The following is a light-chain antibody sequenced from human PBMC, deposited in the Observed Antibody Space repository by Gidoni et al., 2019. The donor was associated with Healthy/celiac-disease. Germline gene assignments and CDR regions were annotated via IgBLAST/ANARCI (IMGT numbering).Light chain of an antibody. CDR2: KAS. J-gene: IGKJ2*01. CDR3: QQYNSYSYT. Sequence: IQITQSTSTLSASVGDSFTITCRASQSISSWLDWYQQKPGKAPKLLIYKASSLESGVPSRCSGSGSGTEFTLTISSLQPDDFATYYCQQYNSYSYTFGQGTKLEIK. CDR1: QSISSW. V-gene: IGKV1-5*03.